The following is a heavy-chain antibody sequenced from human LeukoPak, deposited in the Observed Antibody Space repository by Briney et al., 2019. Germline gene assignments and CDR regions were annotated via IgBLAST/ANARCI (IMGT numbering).Heavy chain of an antibody. J-gene: IGHJ4*02. V-gene: IGHV3-21*01. CDR3: ARDPSRAGSYPFDY. CDR2: ISSSSSYI. CDR1: GFTLCSYS. D-gene: IGHD1-26*01. Sequence: RGALRLSCAASGFTLCSYSMNWVPQAPREGLGWVSSISSSSSYIYYADSVKGRFTISRDNAKNSLYLQMNSLRAEDTAVYYCARDPSRAGSYPFDYWGQGTLVTVSS.